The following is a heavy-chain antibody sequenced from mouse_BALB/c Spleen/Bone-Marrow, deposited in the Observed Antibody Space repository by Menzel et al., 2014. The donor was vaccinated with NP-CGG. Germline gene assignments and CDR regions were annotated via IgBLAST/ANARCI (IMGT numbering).Heavy chain of an antibody. CDR1: GFTFSSYG. CDR2: INSNGGST. CDR3: ARSQAYYGNYFDY. D-gene: IGHD2-10*01. Sequence: EVKLVESGGGLVQPGGSLKLSCAASGFTFSSYGMSWVRQTPDKRLELVATINSNGGSTYYPDSVKGRFTISRDNAKNTLYLQMSSLKSEDTAMYYCARSQAYYGNYFDYWGQGTTLTVPS. J-gene: IGHJ2*01. V-gene: IGHV5-6-3*01.